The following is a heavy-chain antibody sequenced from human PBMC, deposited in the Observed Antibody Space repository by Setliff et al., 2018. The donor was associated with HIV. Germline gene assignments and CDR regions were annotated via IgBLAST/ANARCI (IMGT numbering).Heavy chain of an antibody. D-gene: IGHD2-8*01. V-gene: IGHV4-39*01. J-gene: IGHJ4*02. Sequence: PSETLSLTCTVSGGSIKSSSDYWGWIRQPPGKGLEWIGTIYYSGSTYYNPSLKSRITISVDRSKNLFSLKLISVTAADTAVYYCASSPIITNGYYFDYWGPGTLVTVSS. CDR3: ASSPIITNGYYFDY. CDR2: IYYSGST. CDR1: GGSIKSSSDY.